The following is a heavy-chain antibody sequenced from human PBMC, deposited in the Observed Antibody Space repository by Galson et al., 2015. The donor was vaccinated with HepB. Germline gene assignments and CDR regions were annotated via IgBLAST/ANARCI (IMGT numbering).Heavy chain of an antibody. V-gene: IGHV3-53*01. D-gene: IGHD1-26*01. CDR2: IYSGGST. CDR3: ARDQGGSSRFDY. J-gene: IGHJ4*02. Sequence: SLRLSCAASGFTVSSNYMSWVRQAPGKGLEWVPVIYSGGSTYYADSVKGRFTISRDNSKNTLYLQMNSLRAEDTAVYYCARDQGGSSRFDYWGQGTLVTVSS. CDR1: GFTVSSNY.